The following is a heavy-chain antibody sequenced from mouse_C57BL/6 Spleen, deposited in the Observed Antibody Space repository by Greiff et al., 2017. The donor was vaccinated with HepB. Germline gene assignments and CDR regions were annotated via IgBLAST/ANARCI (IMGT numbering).Heavy chain of an antibody. CDR2: INPGSGGT. J-gene: IGHJ3*01. V-gene: IGHV1-54*01. Sequence: VQLQQSGAELVRPGTSVKVSCKASGYAFTNYLIEWVKQRPGQGLEWIGVINPGSGGTNYNEKFKGKATLTADKSSSTAYMQLSSLTSEDSAVYCCAREEDFPFAYWGQGTLVTVSA. CDR1: GYAFTNYL. CDR3: AREEDFPFAY.